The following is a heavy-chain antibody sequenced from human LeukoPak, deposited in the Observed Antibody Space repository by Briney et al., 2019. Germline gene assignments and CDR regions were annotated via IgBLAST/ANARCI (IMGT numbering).Heavy chain of an antibody. J-gene: IGHJ5*02. Sequence: GSLRLSCAASGFTFSNAWMSWVRQAPGKGLEWVGRIKSKTDGGTTDYAAPVKGRFTISRDDSTKTLYLQMNSLKTEDTAVYYCTTDRMIYATNWAVSWFDPWGQGTLVTVSS. CDR2: IKSKTDGGTT. D-gene: IGHD2-8*01. V-gene: IGHV3-15*01. CDR1: GFTFSNAW. CDR3: TTDRMIYATNWAVSWFDP.